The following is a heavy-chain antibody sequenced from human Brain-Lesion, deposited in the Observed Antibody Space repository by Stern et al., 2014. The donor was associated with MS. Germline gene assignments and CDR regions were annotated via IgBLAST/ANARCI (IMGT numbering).Heavy chain of an antibody. CDR3: ARKTDTAVGGDY. D-gene: IGHD5-18*01. CDR2: MYSRGGT. Sequence: EVQLVESGGDLIQPGGSLRLSCAASGFSVSTNFMSWVRQAPGKGLEWVSLMYSRGGTNYADSVKGRFTISRDSSKNTLYLQMSDLRAEDTAVYYCARKTDTAVGGDYWGPGTLVTVSS. J-gene: IGHJ4*01. V-gene: IGHV3-53*01. CDR1: GFSVSTNF.